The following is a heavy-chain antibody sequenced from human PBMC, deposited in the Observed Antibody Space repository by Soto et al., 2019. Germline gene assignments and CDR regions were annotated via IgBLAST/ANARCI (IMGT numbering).Heavy chain of an antibody. D-gene: IGHD6-13*01. CDR2: ISYDGSNK. J-gene: IGHJ6*02. V-gene: IGHV3-30-3*01. CDR1: GFTFNSYA. Sequence: GGSLRLSCAASGFTFNSYAMHWVRQAPGKGLEWVAVISYDGSNKYYADSVKGRFTISRDNSRNTLYLQMNSLRAEDTAVYYCARHAQQLWGGEVTGFPASMDVWGQGTTVTVSS. CDR3: ARHAQQLWGGEVTGFPASMDV.